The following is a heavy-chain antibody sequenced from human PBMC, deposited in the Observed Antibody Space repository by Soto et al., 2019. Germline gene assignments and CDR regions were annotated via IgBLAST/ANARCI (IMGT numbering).Heavy chain of an antibody. Sequence: ASLKVSCKASGYTFTGYYMHWVRQAPGQGLEWMGWINPNSGGTNYAQKFQGRVTMTRDTSISTAYMELSRLRSDDTAVYYCARDYSSWYGSYYFDYWGQGTLVTVSS. D-gene: IGHD6-13*01. CDR3: ARDYSSWYGSYYFDY. CDR2: INPNSGGT. CDR1: GYTFTGYY. J-gene: IGHJ4*02. V-gene: IGHV1-2*02.